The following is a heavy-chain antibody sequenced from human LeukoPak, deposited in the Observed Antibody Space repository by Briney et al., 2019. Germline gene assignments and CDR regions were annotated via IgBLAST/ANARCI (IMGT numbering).Heavy chain of an antibody. CDR3: AGDGVGALPGDAFDI. V-gene: IGHV3-20*04. J-gene: IGHJ3*02. Sequence: GGSLRLSCAASGFTFDDYAMIWVRQRPWRGLEWVSSINWSGTSADYADSVKARFTISRDNAKNSLYLQMNSLRGEDTAVYYCAGDGVGALPGDAFDIWSQGTLVTVSS. CDR1: GFTFDDYA. D-gene: IGHD6-6*01. CDR2: INWSGTSA.